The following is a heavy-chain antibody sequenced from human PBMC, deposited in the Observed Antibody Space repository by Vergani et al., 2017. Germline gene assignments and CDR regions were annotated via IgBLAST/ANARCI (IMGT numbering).Heavy chain of an antibody. J-gene: IGHJ3*02. CDR1: GFTFIMHA. CDR3: ARQFWVSQGVGAFET. D-gene: IGHD3-16*01. V-gene: IGHV3-23*01. Sequence: EVQLLESGGDLVQPGGSLRLSCAASGFTFIMHAMSWVRQAPGKGLEWIATVFHSGGAYYNPSLRRRVTISVETSKNQFSLRLTTLTAADTAVYYCARQFWVSQGVGAFETWGRGTEVSVSS. CDR2: VFHSGGA.